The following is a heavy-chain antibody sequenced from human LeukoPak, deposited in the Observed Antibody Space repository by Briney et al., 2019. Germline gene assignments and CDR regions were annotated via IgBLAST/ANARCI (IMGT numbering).Heavy chain of an antibody. V-gene: IGHV4-59*12. Sequence: SETLSLTCTVSGGSISSYYWSWIRQPPGKGLEWIGYIYYSGSTNYNPSPKSRVTISVDTSKNQFSLKLRSVTAADTAVYYCARDISSSWYWDYFDNWGQGTLVTVSS. D-gene: IGHD6-13*01. J-gene: IGHJ4*02. CDR1: GGSISSYY. CDR2: IYYSGST. CDR3: ARDISSSWYWDYFDN.